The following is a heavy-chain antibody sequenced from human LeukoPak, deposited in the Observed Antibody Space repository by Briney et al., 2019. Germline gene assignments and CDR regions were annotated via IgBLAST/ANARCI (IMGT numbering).Heavy chain of an antibody. CDR3: ARDKVRYYYYYYGMDV. V-gene: IGHV3-33*01. J-gene: IGHJ6*02. CDR1: GFTFSSYG. CDR2: IWYDGSNK. Sequence: GGSLRLSCAASGFTFSSYGMHWVRQAPGKGLEWVAVIWYDGSNKYYADSVKGRFTISRDNSKNTLYLQMNSLRAEDTAVYYCARDKVRYYYYYYGMDVWGQGTTVTVSS. D-gene: IGHD3-10*01.